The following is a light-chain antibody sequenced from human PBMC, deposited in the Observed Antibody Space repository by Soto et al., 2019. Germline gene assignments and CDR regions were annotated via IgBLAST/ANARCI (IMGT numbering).Light chain of an antibody. J-gene: IGKJ5*01. CDR3: QQDGGSPRIP. CDR1: ERLSSVY. CDR2: GAS. Sequence: EIVLTQSPGTLSLSTGERATLSCRASERLSSVYLAWYQQRPGQPPRLLIYGASNRATGIPDRFSGSGSGTDFTLIINRLEPEDVAIYYCQQDGGSPRIPVGQGTRLEIK. V-gene: IGKV3-20*01.